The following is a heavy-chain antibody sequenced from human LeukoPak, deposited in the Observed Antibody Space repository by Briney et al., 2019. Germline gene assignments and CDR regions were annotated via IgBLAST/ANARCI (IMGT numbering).Heavy chain of an antibody. CDR2: ISYDGSNK. J-gene: IGHJ6*02. V-gene: IGHV3-30-3*01. D-gene: IGHD5-12*01. CDR3: ARGGHDLGYYYYYGMDV. Sequence: RSLRLSCAASGFTFSSYAMHWVRQAPGKGLEWVAVISYDGSNKYYADSVKGRFTISRDNSKNTLYLQMNSLRAEDTAVYYCARGGHDLGYYYYYGMDVWGQGTTVTVSS. CDR1: GFTFSSYA.